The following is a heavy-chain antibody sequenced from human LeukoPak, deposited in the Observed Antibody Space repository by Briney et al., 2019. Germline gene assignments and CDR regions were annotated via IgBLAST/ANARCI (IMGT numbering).Heavy chain of an antibody. J-gene: IGHJ4*02. CDR3: ARLRQKTDYYYGSGSYRYYFDY. CDR1: GGSFSGYY. V-gene: IGHV4-34*01. Sequence: SETLSLTCAVYGGSFSGYYWRWIRQPPGKGLEWIGEINHSGSTNYNPSLKSRVTISVDTSKNQFSLKLSSVTAADTAVYYCARLRQKTDYYYGSGSYRYYFDYWGQGTLVTVSS. D-gene: IGHD3-10*01. CDR2: INHSGST.